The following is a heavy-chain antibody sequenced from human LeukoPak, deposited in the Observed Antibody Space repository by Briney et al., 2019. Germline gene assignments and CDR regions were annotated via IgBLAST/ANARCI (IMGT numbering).Heavy chain of an antibody. CDR2: SNPNNGGT. CDR1: GYTITGYY. V-gene: IGHV1-2*02. J-gene: IGHJ4*02. CDR3: GRDRHWNQGNFDY. D-gene: IGHD1-1*01. Sequence: ASVKVSCNSFGYTITGYYIHWVRQGPGQGLGLRVSSNPNNGGTNSEEKFQGRLTMTRETSVGTAYMEQNRLTYDDKAVYYCGRDRHWNQGNFDYWGQGTLVTVSS.